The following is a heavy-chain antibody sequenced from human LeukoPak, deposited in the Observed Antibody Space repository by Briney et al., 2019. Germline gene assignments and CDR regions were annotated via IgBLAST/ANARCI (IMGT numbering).Heavy chain of an antibody. Sequence: GRSLRLSCAASGFTFSSNGMHWVRQAPGKGLEWVAVISYDGSNKYYADSVKGRFTISRDNSKNTLYLQMNSLRAEDTAVYYCAKEVGFYYYDSSGLAIDYWGQGTLVTVSS. CDR3: AKEVGFYYYDSSGLAIDY. CDR1: GFTFSSNG. J-gene: IGHJ4*02. V-gene: IGHV3-30*18. D-gene: IGHD3-22*01. CDR2: ISYDGSNK.